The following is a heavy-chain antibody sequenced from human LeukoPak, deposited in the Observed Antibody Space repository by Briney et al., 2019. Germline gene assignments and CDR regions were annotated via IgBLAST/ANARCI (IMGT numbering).Heavy chain of an antibody. D-gene: IGHD2-2*01. CDR2: ISYDGSNK. CDR1: GFTFSNYG. V-gene: IGHV3-30*18. Sequence: GRSLRLSCAAYGFTFSNYGMHWVRQAPGKGLEWEAVISYDGSNKYYADSVKGRFAISRDNSKNTLYLQMNSLRAEDTAVYYCAKAYGYCTTTSCSHEEFDYWGQGTLVTVSS. CDR3: AKAYGYCTTTSCSHEEFDY. J-gene: IGHJ4*02.